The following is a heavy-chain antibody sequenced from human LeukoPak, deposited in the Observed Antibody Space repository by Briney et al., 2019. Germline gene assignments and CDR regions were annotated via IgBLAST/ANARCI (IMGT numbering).Heavy chain of an antibody. D-gene: IGHD2-2*02. V-gene: IGHV1-46*01. CDR2: INPTGGST. CDR3: ARVAAEVVGVPGAIGFGWVRRDYYYMDV. Sequence: GASVKVSCKASGYTFTSYYMHWVRQAPGEGLEWMGIINPTGGSTSYAQKFQGRVTMTRDMSTSTVYMEMSRLRSEDTAVYYCARVAAEVVGVPGAIGFGWVRRDYYYMDVWGKGTTVTVSS. CDR1: GYTFTSYY. J-gene: IGHJ6*03.